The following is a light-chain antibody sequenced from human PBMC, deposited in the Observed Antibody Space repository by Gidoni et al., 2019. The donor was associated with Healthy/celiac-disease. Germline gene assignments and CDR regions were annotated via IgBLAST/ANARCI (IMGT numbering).Light chain of an antibody. CDR3: QQSYSTPWT. J-gene: IGKJ1*01. CDR1: QSISSY. Sequence: IQMTKSPSSLSASVGDRVTITCRASQSISSYLNWYQQTPWKAPKLLIYAASSLQSGVPSRFSGSGSGTDFTLTIRSLQPEDFATYYCQQSYSTPWTFGQGTKVEIK. CDR2: AAS. V-gene: IGKV1-39*01.